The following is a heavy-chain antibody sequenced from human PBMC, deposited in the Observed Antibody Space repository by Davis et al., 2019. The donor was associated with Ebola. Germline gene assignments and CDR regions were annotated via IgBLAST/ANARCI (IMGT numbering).Heavy chain of an antibody. CDR3: ASLRRTITGMDDGFDI. D-gene: IGHD2-8*02. V-gene: IGHV5-51*01. CDR1: EYSFTNYW. Sequence: KVSCKSAEYSFTNYWIAWVRQKPGKGLEWMGIIDPGDSDTRYSPSFQGQVTISADKSISTAYLQWSSLKASDTAMYYCASLRRTITGMDDGFDIWGQGTMVTVSS. CDR2: IDPGDSDT. J-gene: IGHJ3*02.